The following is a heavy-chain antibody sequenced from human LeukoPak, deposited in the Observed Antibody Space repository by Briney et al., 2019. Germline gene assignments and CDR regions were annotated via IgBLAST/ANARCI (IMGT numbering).Heavy chain of an antibody. Sequence: SETLSLTCTVSGGSISSSSYYWGWIRQPPGKGLEWIGSIYYSGSTYYNPSLKSRVTISVDTSKNQFSLKLSSVTAADTAVYYCARELWGYYDSSKDAFDIWGQGTMVTVSS. CDR1: GGSISSSSYY. CDR3: ARELWGYYDSSKDAFDI. CDR2: IYYSGST. D-gene: IGHD3-22*01. J-gene: IGHJ3*02. V-gene: IGHV4-39*07.